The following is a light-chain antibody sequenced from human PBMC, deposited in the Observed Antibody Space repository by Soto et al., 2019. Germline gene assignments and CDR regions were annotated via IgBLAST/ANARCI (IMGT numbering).Light chain of an antibody. Sequence: QSVLTQPPSASGTPGKRVTISCSGSSSNIGTNHVHWHQQFPGTAPKLLISRNDQRPSGVPDRFSGSKSGTSASLAISGLRSEAEADYYCAAWDDSLNAWVFGGGTKLTVL. V-gene: IGLV1-47*01. CDR1: SSNIGTNH. CDR3: AAWDDSLNAWV. J-gene: IGLJ3*02. CDR2: RND.